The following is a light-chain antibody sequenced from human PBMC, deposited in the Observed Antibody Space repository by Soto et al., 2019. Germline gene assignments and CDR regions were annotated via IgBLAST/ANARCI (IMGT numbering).Light chain of an antibody. CDR1: SSDVGGYNY. CDR3: SSYTSSNTLV. V-gene: IGLV2-14*01. Sequence: QSALTQPASVSGSPGQSITISCTGTSSDVGGYNYVSWYQQHPGKAPKLMIYAVSNRPSGVSNRFSGYKSGNTASLTISGLQAEDEADYYCSSYTSSNTLVFGTGTKVTVL. CDR2: AVS. J-gene: IGLJ1*01.